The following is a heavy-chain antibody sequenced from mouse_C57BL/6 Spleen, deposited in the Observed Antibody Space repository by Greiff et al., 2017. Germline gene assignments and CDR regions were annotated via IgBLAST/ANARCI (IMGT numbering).Heavy chain of an antibody. J-gene: IGHJ2*01. CDR2: ISSGSSTI. CDR3: ARPRWDAYFDY. Sequence: EVMLVESGGGLVKPGGSLKLSCAASGFTFSDYGMHWVRQAPEKGLEWVAYISSGSSTIYYADTVKGRFTISRDNAKNTLFLQMTSLRSEDTAIYYCARPRWDAYFDYWGQGTTLTVSS. V-gene: IGHV5-17*01. D-gene: IGHD1-1*02. CDR1: GFTFSDYG.